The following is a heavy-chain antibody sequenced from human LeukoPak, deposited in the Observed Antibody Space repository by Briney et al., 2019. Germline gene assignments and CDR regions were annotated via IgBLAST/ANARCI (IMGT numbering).Heavy chain of an antibody. V-gene: IGHV3-23*01. CDR1: GFTFSSYA. J-gene: IGHJ4*02. CDR3: AKDPTYYYDSSGYYHTNYFDY. D-gene: IGHD3-22*01. CDR2: ISGSGGST. Sequence: GGSLRLSCAASGFTFSSYAMSWVRQAPGKGLEWVSAISGSGGSTYYADSVEGRFTISRDNSKNTLYLQMNSLRAEDTAVYYCAKDPTYYYDSSGYYHTNYFDYWGQGTLVTVSS.